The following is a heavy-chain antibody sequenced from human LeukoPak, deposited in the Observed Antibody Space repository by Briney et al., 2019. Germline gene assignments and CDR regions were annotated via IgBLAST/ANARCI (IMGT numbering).Heavy chain of an antibody. Sequence: GGSLRLSCAASGFTFGNYAMNWVRQAPGKGLEWVSGISGSGGSTYFADSVKGRFTISRDNSKNTLSLQMNSLRAEDTAVYYCAKDRSRYYDTSGYHLDYWGQGTLVTVSS. CDR3: AKDRSRYYDTSGYHLDY. V-gene: IGHV3-23*01. CDR2: ISGSGGST. D-gene: IGHD3-22*01. J-gene: IGHJ4*02. CDR1: GFTFGNYA.